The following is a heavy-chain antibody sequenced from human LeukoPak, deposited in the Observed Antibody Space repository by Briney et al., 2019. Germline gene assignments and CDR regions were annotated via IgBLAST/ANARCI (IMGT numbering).Heavy chain of an antibody. J-gene: IGHJ1*01. CDR2: VYYSGST. Sequence: SETLSLTCTVSGGSISGYYWSWIRQPPGRGLEWIGFVYYSGSTKYNPSLKSRVTISVDTSKNQFSLKLTSVTAADTAVYYCARYGSGSYSDDQFQHWGQGTLVTVFS. CDR1: GGSISGYY. V-gene: IGHV4-59*08. CDR3: ARYGSGSYSDDQFQH. D-gene: IGHD3-10*01.